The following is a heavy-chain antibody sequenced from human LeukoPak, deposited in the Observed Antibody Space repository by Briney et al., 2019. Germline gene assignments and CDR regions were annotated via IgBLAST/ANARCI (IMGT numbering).Heavy chain of an antibody. V-gene: IGHV4-4*07. CDR2: IYTSGRN. J-gene: IGHJ3*02. CDR3: ARGDSTAFDI. CDR1: GGSISSYY. D-gene: IGHD2-21*02. Sequence: SETLSLTCTVSGGSISSYYWSWIRQPAGKGREWIGRIYTSGRNNYNPCLKRRVTISVETSKNQFSLKLSSVTAADTAVYYCARGDSTAFDIWGQGTMVTVSS.